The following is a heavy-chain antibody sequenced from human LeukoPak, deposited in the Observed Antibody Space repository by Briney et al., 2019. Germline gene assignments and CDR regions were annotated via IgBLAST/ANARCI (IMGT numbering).Heavy chain of an antibody. V-gene: IGHV3-48*02. Sequence: PGGSLRLSCAASGFTFSSYSMNWVRQAPGKGLEWVSYISSSSSTIYYADSVKGRFTISRDNAKNSLYLQMNSLRDEDTAVYYCAKDPPPYYDYIWGSYTRGYFDYWGQGTLVTVSS. J-gene: IGHJ4*02. CDR2: ISSSSSTI. D-gene: IGHD3-16*01. CDR3: AKDPPPYYDYIWGSYTRGYFDY. CDR1: GFTFSSYS.